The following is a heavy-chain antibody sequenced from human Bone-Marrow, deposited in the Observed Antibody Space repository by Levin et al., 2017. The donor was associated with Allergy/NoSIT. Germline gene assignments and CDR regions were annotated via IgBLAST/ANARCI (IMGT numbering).Heavy chain of an antibody. CDR3: ASDLGYNSSSDYNFYGVDV. D-gene: IGHD2/OR15-2a*01. Sequence: PGGSLRLSCEASGFTFSAYTMHWVRQAPGKGLEWVALISHSGSTQYYADSLKDRVSISRDNSKNTIYLQMSGLRSEDSAIFYCASDLGYNSSSDYNFYGVDVWGQGTTVTVSS. J-gene: IGHJ6*02. V-gene: IGHV3-30-3*01. CDR2: ISHSGSTQ. CDR1: GFTFSAYT.